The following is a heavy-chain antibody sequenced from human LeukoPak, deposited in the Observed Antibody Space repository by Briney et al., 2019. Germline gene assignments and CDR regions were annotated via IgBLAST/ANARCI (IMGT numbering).Heavy chain of an antibody. Sequence: PGRSLRLSCVASGFTFSSYAMHWVRQAPGKGLEWVAVISYDINDKHYADSVQGRFTISRDNSKNTLYLQMNSLRTEDTALYYCVLGYCSITTCITRRQLWSHFHSWGQGTLVTVSS. CDR3: VLGYCSITTCITRRQLWSHFHS. D-gene: IGHD2-2*01. V-gene: IGHV3-30-3*01. CDR1: GFTFSSYA. J-gene: IGHJ4*02. CDR2: ISYDINDK.